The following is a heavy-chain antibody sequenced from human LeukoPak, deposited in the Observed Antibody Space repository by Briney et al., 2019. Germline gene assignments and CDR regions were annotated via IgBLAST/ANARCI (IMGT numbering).Heavy chain of an antibody. V-gene: IGHV4-39*07. CDR1: GGSISSSSYY. D-gene: IGHD6-13*01. CDR3: ASRQQLSRRAFDY. J-gene: IGHJ4*02. CDR2: IYYSGST. Sequence: SETLSLTCTVSGGSISSSSYYWGWIRQPPGKGLEWIGSIYYSGSTYYNPSLKSRVTISVDTSKNQFSLKLSSVTAADTAVYYCASRQQLSRRAFDYWGQGTLVTVSS.